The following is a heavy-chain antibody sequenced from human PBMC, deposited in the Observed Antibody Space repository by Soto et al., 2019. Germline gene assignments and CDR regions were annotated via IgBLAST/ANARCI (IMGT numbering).Heavy chain of an antibody. V-gene: IGHV1-8*01. CDR2: MSPSSGNT. D-gene: IGHD3-10*01. J-gene: IGHJ6*02. CDR1: GYTFTTYD. Sequence: QVQLVQSGAEVKKPGASVKVSCKASGYTFTTYDINWVRQVPGQGLEGMGWMSPSSGNTGYVDQFRGRVTMTSDTCRTTSDMEPSYLRAGDTAVYCGARVGGQLFGWRDMDVVGQGTTATVSS. CDR3: ARVGGQLFGWRDMDV.